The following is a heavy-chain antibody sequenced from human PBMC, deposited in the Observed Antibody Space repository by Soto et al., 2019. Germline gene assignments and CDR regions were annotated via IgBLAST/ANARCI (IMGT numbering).Heavy chain of an antibody. CDR1: GFTFSSYS. CDR3: AREAIAVLNWFDR. V-gene: IGHV3-48*02. D-gene: IGHD6-19*01. J-gene: IGHJ5*02. Sequence: EVQLVESGGGLVQPGGSLRLSCAASGFTFSSYSMNWVRQAPGKGLEWVSYISSSSSTIYYADSVKGRFTISRDNAKNSLYLHMNSLRDDDTAVYYCAREAIAVLNWFDRWGQGTLVTVSS. CDR2: ISSSSSTI.